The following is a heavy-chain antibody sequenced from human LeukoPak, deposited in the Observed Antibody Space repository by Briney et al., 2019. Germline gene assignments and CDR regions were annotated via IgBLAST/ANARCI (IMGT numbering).Heavy chain of an antibody. CDR2: INHSGST. CDR1: GGSFSGYY. CDR3: ARAHIATGVDY. D-gene: IGHD6-13*01. Sequence: SETLSLTCAVYGGSFSGYYWSWIRQPPGKGLEWIGEINHSGSTNYNPSLMSRVTISVDTSKNQFSLKLSSVTAADTAVYYCARAHIATGVDYWGQGTLVTVSS. V-gene: IGHV4-34*01. J-gene: IGHJ4*02.